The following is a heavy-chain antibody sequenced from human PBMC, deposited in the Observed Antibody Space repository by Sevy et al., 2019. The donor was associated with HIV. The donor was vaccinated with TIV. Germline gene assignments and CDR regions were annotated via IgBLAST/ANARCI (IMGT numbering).Heavy chain of an antibody. J-gene: IGHJ4*02. D-gene: IGHD3-9*01. CDR1: GFTFGDYA. CDR2: IRSKAYGGTT. V-gene: IGHV3-49*04. Sequence: GGSLRLSCTASGFTFGDYAMSWVRQAPGKGLEWVGFIRSKAYGGTTEYAASVKGRLTISRDDSKSIAYLQMNSLKTEDTAVYYCTSNYDILTGYYLFDYWGQGTLVTVSS. CDR3: TSNYDILTGYYLFDY.